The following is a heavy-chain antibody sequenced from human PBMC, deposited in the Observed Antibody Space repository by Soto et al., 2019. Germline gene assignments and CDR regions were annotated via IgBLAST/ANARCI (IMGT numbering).Heavy chain of an antibody. J-gene: IGHJ4*02. V-gene: IGHV1-69*13. CDR1: GGTFSSYA. D-gene: IGHD6-19*01. CDR3: ARDPGSSGWYRYYFDY. CDR2: IIPIFGTA. Sequence: ASVKVSCKASGGTFSSYAISWVRQAPGQGLEWMGGIIPIFGTANYAQKFQGRVTITADESTSTAYMELSSLRSEDTAVYYCARDPGSSGWYRYYFDYWGQGTQVTVS.